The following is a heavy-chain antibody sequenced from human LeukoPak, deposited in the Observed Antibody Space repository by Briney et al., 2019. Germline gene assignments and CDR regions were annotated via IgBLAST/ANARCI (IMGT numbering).Heavy chain of an antibody. J-gene: IGHJ4*02. CDR2: INHSGST. V-gene: IGHV4-34*01. D-gene: IGHD3-10*01. CDR1: GGSFSGYY. Sequence: SETLSLTCAVYGGSFSGYYWSWIRQPPGKGLEWIGEINHSGSTNYNPSLKSRVTISVGTSKNQFSLKLSSVTAADTAVYYCARQESSRITMVRGVRPYYFDYWGQGTLVTVSS. CDR3: ARQESSRITMVRGVRPYYFDY.